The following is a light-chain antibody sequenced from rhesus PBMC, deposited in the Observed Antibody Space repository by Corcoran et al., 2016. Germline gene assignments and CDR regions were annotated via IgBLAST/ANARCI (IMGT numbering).Light chain of an antibody. CDR3: QTYSSRPYS. CDR1: QGISSW. CDR2: KAS. J-gene: IGKJ2*01. Sequence: DIQMTQSPSSLSASVGDTVTITCRASQGISSWLAWYQQKPGKAPKLLNYKASSLQSGVPSRFSGSGTGTDFTLTISSLQSEDFANYYCQTYSSRPYSFGQGTKVEIK. V-gene: IGKV1-22*01.